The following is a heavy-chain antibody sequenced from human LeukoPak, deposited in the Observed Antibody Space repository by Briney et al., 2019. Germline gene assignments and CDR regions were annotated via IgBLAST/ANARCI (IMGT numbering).Heavy chain of an antibody. J-gene: IGHJ3*02. D-gene: IGHD3-10*01. V-gene: IGHV3-49*04. Sequence: GGSLRLTCTASGFTFCDYAFSWVRQAPGKGLQWVTFIRSKTHGGTPEYAASVEGRFTVSRDDSKSIAYLQIDSLKTEDTAVYYCTRARYYGSASYYSDAFDIWGQGTLVTVSS. CDR1: GFTFCDYA. CDR3: TRARYYGSASYYSDAFDI. CDR2: IRSKTHGGTP.